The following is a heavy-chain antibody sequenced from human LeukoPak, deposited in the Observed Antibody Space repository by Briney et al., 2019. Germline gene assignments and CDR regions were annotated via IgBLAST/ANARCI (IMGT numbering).Heavy chain of an antibody. V-gene: IGHV3-23*01. CDR3: AKDGGLWVSAHWGDS. Sequence: GGSLRLSCVASGFTFSTYALSWVRQAPGKGLEWVSAISSSGGRPYYADSVNGRFTISRDNSKNTLYLQMNSLRAEDTAVYYCAKDGGLWVSAHWGDSWGRGTLVTVSS. CDR1: GFTFSTYA. J-gene: IGHJ4*02. D-gene: IGHD7-27*01. CDR2: ISSSGGRP.